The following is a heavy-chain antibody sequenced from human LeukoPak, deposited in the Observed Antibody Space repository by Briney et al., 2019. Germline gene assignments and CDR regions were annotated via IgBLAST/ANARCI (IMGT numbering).Heavy chain of an antibody. CDR3: AKDTPPDYDILTGYYWYFDL. Sequence: GASLRLSRAASGFTFSSYAMSWVRQAPGKGLEWVSAISGSGGSTYYADSVKGRFTISRDNSKNTLYLQMNSLRAEDTAVYYCAKDTPPDYDILTGYYWYFDLWGHGTLVTVSS. CDR1: GFTFSSYA. V-gene: IGHV3-23*01. CDR2: ISGSGGST. D-gene: IGHD3-9*01. J-gene: IGHJ2*01.